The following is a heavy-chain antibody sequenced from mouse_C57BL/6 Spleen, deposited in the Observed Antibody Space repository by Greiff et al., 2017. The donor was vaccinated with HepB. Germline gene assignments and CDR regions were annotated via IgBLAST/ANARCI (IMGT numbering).Heavy chain of an antibody. D-gene: IGHD1-1*01. CDR1: GYAFSSSW. CDR3: ARDGSSYGWYFDV. J-gene: IGHJ1*03. CDR2: IYPGDGDT. V-gene: IGHV1-82*01. Sequence: QVQLQQSGPELVKPGASVKISCKASGYAFSSSWMNWVKQRPGKGLEWIGRIYPGDGDTNYNGKFKGKATLTADKSSSTAYMQLSSLTSEDSAVYFCARDGSSYGWYFDVWGTGTTVTVSS.